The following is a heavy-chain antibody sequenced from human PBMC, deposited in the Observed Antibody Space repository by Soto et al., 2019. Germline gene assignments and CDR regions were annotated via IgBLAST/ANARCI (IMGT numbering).Heavy chain of an antibody. D-gene: IGHD3-10*01. Sequence: TLSLTCTVSGDSISSGNYFWSWIRQHPGKGLEWIGYIYYRGTTYYNPSLKSRVTISIDTSNNQFSLRLTSVTAADTAVYYCARGGMVRGVIDWYYYYGMDVWGQGTTVTVSS. J-gene: IGHJ6*02. V-gene: IGHV4-31*03. CDR2: IYYRGTT. CDR1: GDSISSGNYF. CDR3: ARGGMVRGVIDWYYYYGMDV.